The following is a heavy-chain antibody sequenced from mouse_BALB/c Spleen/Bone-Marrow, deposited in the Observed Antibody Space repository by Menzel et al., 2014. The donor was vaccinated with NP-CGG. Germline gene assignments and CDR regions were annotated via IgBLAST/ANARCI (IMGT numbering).Heavy chain of an antibody. Sequence: VQLQQSGAELVKPGASVKLSCTASGFNIKDTYMHWVKQRPEQGLEWIGRIDPANGNTKYDPKFQDKATITTDTSSNTAYLQLSSLTAEVTAIYYCDRDDYEDYYAMDYWGQETAVTVSS. D-gene: IGHD2-4*01. CDR1: GFNIKDTY. CDR2: IDPANGNT. CDR3: DRDDYEDYYAMDY. J-gene: IGHJ4*01. V-gene: IGHV14-3*02.